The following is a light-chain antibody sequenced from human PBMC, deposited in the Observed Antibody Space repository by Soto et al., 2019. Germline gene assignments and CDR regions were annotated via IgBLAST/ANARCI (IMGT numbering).Light chain of an antibody. CDR1: SSDVGSYNL. Sequence: QSALTQPASVSGAPGQSSTISCTGTSSDVGSYNLVSWYQQHPGKAPKLMIYEGSKRPSGVSNRFSGSKSGNTASLPISGLQAEDEADYYCCSYAGSSTVVFGGGTKLTVL. CDR2: EGS. J-gene: IGLJ2*01. V-gene: IGLV2-23*01. CDR3: CSYAGSSTVV.